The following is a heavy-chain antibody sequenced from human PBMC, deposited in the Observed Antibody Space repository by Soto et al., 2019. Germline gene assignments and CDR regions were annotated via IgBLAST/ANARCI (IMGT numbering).Heavy chain of an antibody. D-gene: IGHD3-16*02. J-gene: IGHJ6*02. CDR2: IIPIFGTA. Sequence: SVKVSCKASGGTFSSYAISWVRQAPGQGLEWMGGIIPIFGTANYAQKFQGRVTITADESTSTAYMELSSLRSEDTAVYYCATSPVIWSPNGDYYYGMDVWGRGTT. V-gene: IGHV1-69*13. CDR3: ATSPVIWSPNGDYYYGMDV. CDR1: GGTFSSYA.